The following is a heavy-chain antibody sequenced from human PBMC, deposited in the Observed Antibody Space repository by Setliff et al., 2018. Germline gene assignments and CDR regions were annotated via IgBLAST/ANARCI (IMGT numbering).Heavy chain of an antibody. CDR2: IWDDGGNK. CDR1: GFTFSSYR. V-gene: IGHV3-33*08. D-gene: IGHD2-15*01. J-gene: IGHJ4*02. Sequence: HPGGSLRLSCAAPGFTFSSYRMHWVRQAPGKGLEWVAVIWDDGGNKYHADSVKGRFTISRDNSKNTLYLQMNSLRPEDTAVYYCARTCSGSGCYAGLESWGQGTPVTVSS. CDR3: ARTCSGSGCYAGLES.